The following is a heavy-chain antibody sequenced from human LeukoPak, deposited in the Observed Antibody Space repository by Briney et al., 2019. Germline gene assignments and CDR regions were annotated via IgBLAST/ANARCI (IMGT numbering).Heavy chain of an antibody. J-gene: IGHJ4*02. CDR2: ISYDGSNK. Sequence: PGGSLRLSCAASGFTFSDYGMHWVRQAPGKGLEWVAVISYDGSNKYYADSVKGRFTISRDNSKNTLYLQMNSLRAEDTAVYYCARQVGSGFTIDYWGQGTLVTVSS. CDR1: GFTFSDYG. CDR3: ARQVGSGFTIDY. V-gene: IGHV3-30*19. D-gene: IGHD6-19*01.